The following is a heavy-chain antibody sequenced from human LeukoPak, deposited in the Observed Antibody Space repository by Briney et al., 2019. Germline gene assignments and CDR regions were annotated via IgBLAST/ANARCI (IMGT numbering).Heavy chain of an antibody. Sequence: KPSETLSLTCTVSGGSISSSSYYWGWIRQPPGKGLEWIGSIYYSGSTYYNPSLKSRVTISVDTSKNQFSLKLSSVTAADTAVYYCARGPTTFDYWGQGTLVTVSS. CDR1: GGSISSSSYY. CDR3: ARGPTTFDY. J-gene: IGHJ4*02. V-gene: IGHV4-39*07. D-gene: IGHD1-26*01. CDR2: IYYSGST.